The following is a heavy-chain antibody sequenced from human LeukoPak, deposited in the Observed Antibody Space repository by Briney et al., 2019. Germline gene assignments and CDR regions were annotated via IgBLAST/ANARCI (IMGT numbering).Heavy chain of an antibody. D-gene: IGHD3-22*01. Sequence: GGSLRLSCAASGFTFSSYGMHWVRQAPGKGLEWVAFIRYDGSNKYYADSVKGRFTISRDNSKNTLYLQMNSLRAEDTAVYYCARGPRRSITMIVVDLRGFDYWGQGTLVTVSS. V-gene: IGHV3-30*02. CDR3: ARGPRRSITMIVVDLRGFDY. CDR2: IRYDGSNK. CDR1: GFTFSSYG. J-gene: IGHJ4*02.